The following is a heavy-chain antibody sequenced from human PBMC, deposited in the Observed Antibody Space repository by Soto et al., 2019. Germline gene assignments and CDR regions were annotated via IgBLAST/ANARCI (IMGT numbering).Heavy chain of an antibody. D-gene: IGHD2-15*01. CDR3: ARHRYCSGGSCYYFDY. CDR2: IYYSGST. CDR1: GGSISSGGYY. Sequence: QVQLQESGPGLVKPSQTLSLTCTVSGGSISSGGYYWSWIRQHPGKGLEWIGYIYYSGSTYYNPYLKSRVTISVDTSKNQFSLKLSSVTAADTAVYYCARHRYCSGGSCYYFDYWGQGTLVTVSS. V-gene: IGHV4-31*03. J-gene: IGHJ4*02.